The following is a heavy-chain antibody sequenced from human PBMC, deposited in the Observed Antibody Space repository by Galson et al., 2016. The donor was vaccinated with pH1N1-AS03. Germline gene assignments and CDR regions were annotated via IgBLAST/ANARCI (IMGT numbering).Heavy chain of an antibody. CDR1: GFTFDISA. D-gene: IGHD2-2*01. J-gene: IGHJ4*02. Sequence: SLRLSCAASGFTFDISAMNWVRQAPGERLEWVASITGGVGYTYYAPSVKGRFTISRDNSGNTLYLQMNSLRVEDTAVYYCAKGSRGSCSGAVCYDFDNWGQGALV. CDR3: AKGSRGSCSGAVCYDFDN. V-gene: IGHV3-23*01. CDR2: ITGGVGYT.